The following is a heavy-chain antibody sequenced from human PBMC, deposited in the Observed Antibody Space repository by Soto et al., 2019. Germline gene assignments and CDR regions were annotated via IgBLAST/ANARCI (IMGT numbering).Heavy chain of an antibody. D-gene: IGHD6-13*01. J-gene: IGHJ4*02. Sequence: ASVKVSCKASGCTFTSYYMHWVRQAPGQGLEWMGIINPSGGSTSYAQKFQGRVTMTRDTSTSTVYMELSSLRSEDTAVYYCARDPYSSSSRDWNFDYWGQGTLVTVSS. CDR3: ARDPYSSSSRDWNFDY. CDR1: GCTFTSYY. V-gene: IGHV1-46*03. CDR2: INPSGGST.